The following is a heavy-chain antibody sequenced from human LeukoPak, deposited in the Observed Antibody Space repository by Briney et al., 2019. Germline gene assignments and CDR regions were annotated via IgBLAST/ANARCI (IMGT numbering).Heavy chain of an antibody. CDR2: ISAYNGNT. J-gene: IGHJ4*02. V-gene: IGHV1-18*04. CDR3: ARDPGWLDAPHFDY. D-gene: IGHD6-19*01. Sequence: ASVKVSCKASGYTFSNYNIHWVRQAPGQGLEWMGWISAYNGNTNYAQKLQGRVTMTTDTSTSTAYMELRSLRSDDTAVYYCARDPGWLDAPHFDYWGQGTLVTVSS. CDR1: GYTFSNYN.